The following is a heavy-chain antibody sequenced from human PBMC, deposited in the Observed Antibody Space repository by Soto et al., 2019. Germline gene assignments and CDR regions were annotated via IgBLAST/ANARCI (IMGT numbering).Heavy chain of an antibody. CDR2: IVVGSGNT. CDR1: GFTFTISA. V-gene: IGHV1-58*01. J-gene: IGHJ3*02. Sequence: GASVKVSCKASGFTFTISAVQWVRQARGQRLEWIGWIVVGSGNTNYAQKFQERVTITRDMSTSTAYMELSSLRSEDTAVYYCAALDYYDSTAFDIWGQGTMVTVSS. D-gene: IGHD3-22*01. CDR3: AALDYYDSTAFDI.